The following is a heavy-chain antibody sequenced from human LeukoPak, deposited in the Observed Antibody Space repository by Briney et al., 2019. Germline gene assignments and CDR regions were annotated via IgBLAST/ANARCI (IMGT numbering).Heavy chain of an antibody. CDR1: GYTFTSYY. V-gene: IGHV1-46*01. CDR3: ARDLRGYYYGSGSYYMEC. J-gene: IGHJ4*02. CDR2: INPSGGST. D-gene: IGHD3-10*01. Sequence: ASVKVSCKASGYTFTSYYMHWVRQAPGQGREWMGIINPSGGSTSYAQKFQGRVTMTRDTSTSTVYMELSSLRSEATAVYYCARDLRGYYYGSGSYYMECWGQRTLLTVPS.